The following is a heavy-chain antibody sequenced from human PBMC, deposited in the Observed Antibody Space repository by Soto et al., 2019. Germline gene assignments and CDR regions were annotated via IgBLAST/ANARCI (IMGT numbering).Heavy chain of an antibody. CDR2: INPKSGDT. D-gene: IGHD6-19*01. CDR3: AREPDSTTTPDGISSGHCWIDP. J-gene: IGHJ5*02. V-gene: IGHV1-2*04. CDR1: GYPFSDHY. Sequence: QVTLVMSGPEVTTPGASVKVSCRASGYPFSDHYIHWVRQAPGHGFEWMGWINPKSGDTNYIKKFHDWVTMTRDTSVNTVYLELRSLKVDDTAVYYCAREPDSTTTPDGISSGHCWIDPWGQGTLVTVTS.